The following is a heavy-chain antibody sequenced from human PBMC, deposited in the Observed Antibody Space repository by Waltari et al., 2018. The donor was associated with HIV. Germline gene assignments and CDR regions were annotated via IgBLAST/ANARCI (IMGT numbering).Heavy chain of an antibody. V-gene: IGHV3-21*06. D-gene: IGHD2-21*02. CDR3: GAFLCAEDCRDGFDV. J-gene: IGHJ3*01. CDR1: GCAFKSYC. Sequence: ESGGGRAKPGGTLTRPCSGSGCAFKSYCRSWIRQTQGRGLEWISSISDDSSFIYYADSVKGRFTVSRDNVRNSVFLQINDVRAEDTATYFCGAFLCAEDCRDGFDVWGQGTMVTVS. CDR2: ISDDSSFI.